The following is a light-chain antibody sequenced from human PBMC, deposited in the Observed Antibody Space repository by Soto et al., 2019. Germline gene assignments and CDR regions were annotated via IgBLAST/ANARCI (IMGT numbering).Light chain of an antibody. Sequence: DIVLTQSPGTLSLSPGDRATLSCRASQSVSTSYLAWYQQKPGQAPRLLIYGASSRATGIPDRFSGSGSGTDFTLTISGLEPEDFAVYYCQQRSNWPRLTFGGGTKVEIK. CDR1: QSVSTSY. CDR3: QQRSNWPRLT. J-gene: IGKJ4*01. V-gene: IGKV3D-20*02. CDR2: GAS.